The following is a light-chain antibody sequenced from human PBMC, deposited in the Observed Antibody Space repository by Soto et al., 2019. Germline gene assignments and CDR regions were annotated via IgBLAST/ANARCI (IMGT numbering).Light chain of an antibody. CDR1: QDISIY. J-gene: IGKJ1*01. CDR2: AAS. CDR3: QQSYSIPWT. V-gene: IGKV1-39*01. Sequence: DIQMSQSPSTLSASVGDRVTITCQASQDISIYLNWYQQKPGKAPKLLISAASSLQGGVPSLFSGCGSGTDFTLTINNLQAEDFATYFCQQSYSIPWTFGQGTKGDIK.